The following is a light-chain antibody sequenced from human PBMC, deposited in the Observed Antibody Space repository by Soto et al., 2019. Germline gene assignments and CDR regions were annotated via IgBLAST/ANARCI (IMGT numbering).Light chain of an antibody. J-gene: IGLJ1*01. CDR2: DVS. V-gene: IGLV2-11*01. Sequence: QSALTQPRSVSGSPGQSVTISCTGTSSDVGGYNYVSWYQQHPGKAPKLMIYDVSKRPSGVPDRFSGSKSGNTASLTISGLPDDDAADYYCCYYAGSYFEVFGAGTKLTVL. CDR3: CYYAGSYFEV. CDR1: SSDVGGYNY.